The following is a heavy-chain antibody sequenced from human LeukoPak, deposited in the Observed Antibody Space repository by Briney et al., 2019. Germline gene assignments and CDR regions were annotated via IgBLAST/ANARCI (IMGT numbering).Heavy chain of an antibody. CDR1: GFTFSSYA. Sequence: GGSLRLSCAASGFTFSSYAMSWVRQAPGKGLEWVSLISGSGVGTDYADSVKGRFTISRDNSKNTLYLQMNSLRAEDTAVYYCAFRRKVTVTTKGAFDFCGQGTMVTASS. J-gene: IGHJ3*01. D-gene: IGHD4-17*01. CDR2: ISGSGVGT. V-gene: IGHV3-23*01. CDR3: AFRRKVTVTTKGAFDF.